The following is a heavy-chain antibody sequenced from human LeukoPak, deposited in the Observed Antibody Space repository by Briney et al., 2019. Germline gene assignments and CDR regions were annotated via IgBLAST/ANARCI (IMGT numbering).Heavy chain of an antibody. J-gene: IGHJ6*03. CDR1: GYTFTGYY. V-gene: IGHV1-2*06. Sequence: ASVKVSCKASGYTFTGYYMHWVRQAPGQGLEWMGRINPNSGGTNYAQKFQGRVTMTRDTSISTAYMELSRLRSDDTAVYYCARGLEEYQLPILYYYYYMDVWGKGTTVTVSS. CDR3: ARGLEEYQLPILYYYYYMDV. D-gene: IGHD2-2*01. CDR2: INPNSGGT.